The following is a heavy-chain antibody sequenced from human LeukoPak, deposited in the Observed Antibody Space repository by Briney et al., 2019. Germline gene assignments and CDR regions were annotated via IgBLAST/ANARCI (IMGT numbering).Heavy chain of an antibody. Sequence: GGSLRLSCAASGFTFSSYAMSWVRQAPGKGLEWVSAISGSGGSTYYADSVKGRFTISRDNSKNTLYLQMNSLRAEDTAVYYCAKDMGYPYSGSYYVDYWGQGTLVTVSS. V-gene: IGHV3-23*01. J-gene: IGHJ4*02. CDR1: GFTFSSYA. CDR3: AKDMGYPYSGSYYVDY. D-gene: IGHD1-26*01. CDR2: ISGSGGST.